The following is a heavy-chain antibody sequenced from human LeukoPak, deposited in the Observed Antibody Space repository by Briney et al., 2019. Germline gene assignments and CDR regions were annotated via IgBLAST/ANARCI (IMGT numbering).Heavy chain of an antibody. CDR1: GFTFSSYG. Sequence: PGGSLRLSCAASGFTFSSYGMHWVRQAPGKGLEWVANINQDGSEEYYVDSVKGRFTFFRDNAKNSLFLQMNSLRAEDTGVYYCARGKFDYDYWGQGTLVTVSS. J-gene: IGHJ4*02. V-gene: IGHV3-7*01. D-gene: IGHD3-16*01. CDR2: INQDGSEE. CDR3: ARGKFDYDY.